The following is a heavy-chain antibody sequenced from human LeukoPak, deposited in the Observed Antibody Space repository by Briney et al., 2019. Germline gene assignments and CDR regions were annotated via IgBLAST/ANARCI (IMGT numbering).Heavy chain of an antibody. D-gene: IGHD6-13*01. J-gene: IGHJ4*02. CDR1: GFTFSIYA. CDR3: ASEGRGSSWYYFDY. V-gene: IGHV3-30-3*01. CDR2: ISYDGSNK. Sequence: PGGSLRLSCAASGFTFSIYAMHWVRQAPGKGLEWVAVISYDGSNKYYADSVKGRFTISRDNSKNTLYLQMNSLRAEDTAVYYCASEGRGSSWYYFDYWGQGTLVTVSS.